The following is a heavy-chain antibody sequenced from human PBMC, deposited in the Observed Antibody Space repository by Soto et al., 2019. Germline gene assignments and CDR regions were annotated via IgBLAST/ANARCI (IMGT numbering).Heavy chain of an antibody. CDR3: ARASRYILTGYYFDY. V-gene: IGHV3-64*01. D-gene: IGHD3-9*01. CDR2: ISSNGGST. CDR1: GFTFSSYA. J-gene: IGHJ4*02. Sequence: TGGSLRLSCAASGFTFSSYAMHWVRQAPGKGLEYVSAISSNGGSTYYANSVKGRFTISSDNSKNTLYLQMGSLRAEDMAVYYCARASRYILTGYYFDYWGQGTLVTVSS.